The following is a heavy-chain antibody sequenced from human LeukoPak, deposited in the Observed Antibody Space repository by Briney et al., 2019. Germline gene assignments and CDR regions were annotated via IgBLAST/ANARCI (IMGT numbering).Heavy chain of an antibody. CDR2: IYYSGST. V-gene: IGHV4-59*12. CDR1: GGSISSYY. J-gene: IGHJ4*02. Sequence: SETLSLTCTVSGGSISSYYWSWIRQPPGKGLEWIGYIYYSGSTNYNPSLKSRVTISVDTSKNQFSLKLSSVTAADTAVYYCAREGEDDILTGYYHPFDYWGQGTLVTVSS. D-gene: IGHD3-9*01. CDR3: AREGEDDILTGYYHPFDY.